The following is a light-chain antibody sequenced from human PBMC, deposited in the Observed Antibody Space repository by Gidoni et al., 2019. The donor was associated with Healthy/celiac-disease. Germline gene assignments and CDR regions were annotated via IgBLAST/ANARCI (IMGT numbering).Light chain of an antibody. CDR2: KAS. V-gene: IGKV1-5*03. J-gene: IGKJ1*01. CDR3: QQYNSYSWT. CDR1: QSISSW. Sequence: DIQMTQPPSTLSASVGDRVTITCRASQSISSWLAWYQQKPGKAPKLLIYKASNLESGVPSRFSGSGSGTEFTLTISSLQPDDFATYYCQQYNSYSWTFGQGTKVEIK.